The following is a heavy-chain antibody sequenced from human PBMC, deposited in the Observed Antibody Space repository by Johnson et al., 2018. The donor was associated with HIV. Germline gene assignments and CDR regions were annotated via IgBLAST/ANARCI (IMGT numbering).Heavy chain of an antibody. Sequence: VQLVESGGGVVQPGRSRRLSCAASGFIFSSYGMHWVRQAPGKGLEWVANIKQDGSEKYYVDSVKGRFTISRDNSKNTLYLQMNSLRAEDTAVYYCARGYDAFDIWGQGTMGTVSS. J-gene: IGHJ3*02. CDR1: GFIFSSYG. CDR2: IKQDGSEK. CDR3: ARGYDAFDI. V-gene: IGHV3-7*04.